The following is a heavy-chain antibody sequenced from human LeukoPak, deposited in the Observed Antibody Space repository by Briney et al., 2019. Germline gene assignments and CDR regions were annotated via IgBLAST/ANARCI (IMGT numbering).Heavy chain of an antibody. D-gene: IGHD6-13*01. J-gene: IGHJ5*02. CDR1: GYTFTSYG. CDR3: ARERYSSSWSVINDWFDP. Sequence: GASVTVSCKASGYTFTSYGISWVRQAPGQGLEWMGWISAYNGNTNYAQKLQGRVTMTTDTSTSTAYMELRSLRSDDTAVYYCARERYSSSWSVINDWFDPWGQGTLVTVSS. V-gene: IGHV1-18*01. CDR2: ISAYNGNT.